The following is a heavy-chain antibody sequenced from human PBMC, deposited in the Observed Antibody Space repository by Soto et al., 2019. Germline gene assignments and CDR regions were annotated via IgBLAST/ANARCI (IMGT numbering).Heavy chain of an antibody. J-gene: IGHJ4*02. CDR1: GGSISGYY. D-gene: IGHD3-22*01. CDR3: ALRSMAVVPEY. CDR2: MYNTRST. V-gene: IGHV4-59*01. Sequence: PSETLSLTCTVSGGSISGYYWSWIRQPPGKGLEWIGYMYNTRSTDYNPSFKSRVTMSVDTSTNQFSLTLSSMTAADTAVYYCALRSMAVVPEYWGQGTLVTVSS.